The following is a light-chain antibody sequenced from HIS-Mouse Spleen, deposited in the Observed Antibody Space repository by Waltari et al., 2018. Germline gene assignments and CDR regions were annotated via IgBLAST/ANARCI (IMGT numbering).Light chain of an antibody. Sequence: SYELTQPPSVSVSPGQTARIPCPGDALQKQYAYLYQQKPGQAPVLVIYKDSERPSGIPERFSGSSSGTTVTLTISGVQAEDEADYYCQSADSSGTYWVFGGGTKLTVL. CDR2: KDS. CDR1: ALQKQY. CDR3: QSADSSGTYWV. V-gene: IGLV3-25*03. J-gene: IGLJ3*02.